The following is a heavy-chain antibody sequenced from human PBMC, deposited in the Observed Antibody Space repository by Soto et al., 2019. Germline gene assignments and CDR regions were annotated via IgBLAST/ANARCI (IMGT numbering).Heavy chain of an antibody. CDR1: GFTFSNYN. CDR2: ISGSSSSI. D-gene: IGHD1-1*01. CDR3: ARGNVYPLDY. J-gene: IGHJ4*02. Sequence: GGSLRLSCAASGFTFSNYNMNWVRQAPGKGLEWVSYISGSSSSIYYADSVKGRFTISRDNAKNSLYLQMNSLRDEDTAVYYCARGNVYPLDYWGQGTLVTVSS. V-gene: IGHV3-48*02.